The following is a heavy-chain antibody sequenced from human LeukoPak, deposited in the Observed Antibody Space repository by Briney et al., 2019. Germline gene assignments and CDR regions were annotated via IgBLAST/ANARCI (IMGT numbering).Heavy chain of an antibody. V-gene: IGHV3-21*06. Sequence: GGSLRLSCAASGFTFSRYTMEWVRQAPGKGLEWVSSISSRGSYIYYGDSVRDRFHISRDNAKNSLYLQLNSLRADDTAVYYCARAEILSGSAIDHWGQGTLVTVSS. CDR1: GFTFSRYT. CDR2: ISSRGSYI. D-gene: IGHD3-9*01. J-gene: IGHJ4*02. CDR3: ARAEILSGSAIDH.